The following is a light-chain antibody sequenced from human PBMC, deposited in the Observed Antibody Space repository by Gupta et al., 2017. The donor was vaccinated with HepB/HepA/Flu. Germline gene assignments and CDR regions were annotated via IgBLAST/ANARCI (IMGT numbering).Light chain of an antibody. V-gene: IGKV3-20*01. CDR1: QSITSNY. CDR3: QQYGTSPYT. CDR2: GAS. Sequence: IVLTPSPCTPSWSPGESATLSCRASQSITSNYLAWYQQKPGQAPRLLIYGASSRATGIPHRFSGSGSGTDFTLTISRLEPEDFAVYYCQQYGTSPYTFGQGTKLEIK. J-gene: IGKJ2*01.